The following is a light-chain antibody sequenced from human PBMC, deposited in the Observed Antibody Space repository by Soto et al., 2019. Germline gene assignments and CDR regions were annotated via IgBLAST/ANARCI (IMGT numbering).Light chain of an antibody. Sequence: TQHPSASASIGESDTITCAVSRKDFGGYYSVSWYQQQPGKAPKLMIYEVTKRPSGVPDRFSGSKSGSTASLTVSGLQAEDEADYYCSSYAGINNLAVFGTGTKVTVL. CDR3: SSYAGINNLAV. J-gene: IGLJ1*01. CDR2: EVT. CDR1: RKDFGGYYS. V-gene: IGLV2-8*01.